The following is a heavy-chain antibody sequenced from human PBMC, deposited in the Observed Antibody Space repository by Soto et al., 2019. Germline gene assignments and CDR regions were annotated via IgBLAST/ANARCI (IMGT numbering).Heavy chain of an antibody. CDR2: IYKSATT. D-gene: IGHD7-27*01. Sequence: SEILSLTCSVSGDSISNLDYFWAWIRQPPGQALEYIGYIYKSATTYYNPSFESRVAISVDTSKSQFSLNVTSVTAADTAVYFCARGRYCLTGRCFPNWFDSWGQGALVTVSS. CDR3: ARGRYCLTGRCFPNWFDS. J-gene: IGHJ5*01. CDR1: GDSISNLDYF. V-gene: IGHV4-30-4*01.